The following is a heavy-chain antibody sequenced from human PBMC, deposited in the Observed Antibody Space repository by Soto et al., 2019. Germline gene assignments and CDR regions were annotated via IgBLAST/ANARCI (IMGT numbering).Heavy chain of an antibody. CDR2: IYKSATT. D-gene: IGHD7-27*01. Sequence: SEILSLTCSVSGDSISNLDYFWAWIRQPPGQALEYIGYIYKSATTYYNPSFESRVAISVDTSKSQFSLNVTSVTAADTAVYFCARGRYCLTGRCFPNWFDSWGQGALVTVSS. CDR3: ARGRYCLTGRCFPNWFDS. J-gene: IGHJ5*01. CDR1: GDSISNLDYF. V-gene: IGHV4-30-4*01.